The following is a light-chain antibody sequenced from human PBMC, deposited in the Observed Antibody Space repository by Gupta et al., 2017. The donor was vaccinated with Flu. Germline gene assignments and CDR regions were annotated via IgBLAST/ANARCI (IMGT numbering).Light chain of an antibody. CDR1: QSVSSSY. CDR2: DSS. V-gene: IGKV3D-20*01. J-gene: IGKJ1*01. Sequence: ATLSLSPGERATLSCGATQSVSSSYLAWYQQKPGLAPRLLIYDSSTRASGIPDRFSGSRSGTDFTLTISRLEPEDFAVYYCQQYDSSPWTFGQGTKVEIK. CDR3: QQYDSSPWT.